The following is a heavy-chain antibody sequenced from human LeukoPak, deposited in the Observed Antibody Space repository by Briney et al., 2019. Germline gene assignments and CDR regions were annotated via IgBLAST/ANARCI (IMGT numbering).Heavy chain of an antibody. D-gene: IGHD3-22*01. J-gene: IGHJ4*02. Sequence: PGGSPRLSCAASGFTFSSYGMHWVRQAPGKGLEWVAVIWYDGSNKYYADSVKGRFTISRDNSKNTLYLQMNSLRAEDTAVYYCARDRTYYYDSSGDYYFDYWGQGTLVTVSS. CDR3: ARDRTYYYDSSGDYYFDY. CDR1: GFTFSSYG. CDR2: IWYDGSNK. V-gene: IGHV3-33*01.